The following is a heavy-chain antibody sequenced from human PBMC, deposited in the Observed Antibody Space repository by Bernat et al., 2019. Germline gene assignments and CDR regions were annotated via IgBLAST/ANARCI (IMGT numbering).Heavy chain of an antibody. V-gene: IGHV3-64D*06. CDR3: VKRVGMAGPYSFAY. Sequence: EVQLVESGGGWVQPGGSLRLSCSASGFTFSSYAMHWVRQAPGKGLEYVSAISSNGGSTYSADSVNGRFTISRDNSKNTLYLQMSSLRAEDTAVYSCVKRVGMAGPYSFAYWGQGTLVTVSS. CDR2: ISSNGGST. J-gene: IGHJ4*02. CDR1: GFTFSSYA. D-gene: IGHD5-24*01.